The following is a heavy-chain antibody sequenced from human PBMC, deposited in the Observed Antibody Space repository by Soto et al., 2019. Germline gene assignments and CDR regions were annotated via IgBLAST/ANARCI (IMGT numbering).Heavy chain of an antibody. D-gene: IGHD4-17*01. CDR2: INPNSGGT. CDR1: GYTFTGYY. J-gene: IGHJ6*02. CDR3: ARDASVDYLYYYYYYGMDV. V-gene: IGHV1-2*02. Sequence: ASVKVSCKASGYTFTGYYMHWVRQAPGQGLEWMGWINPNSGGTNYAQKFQGRVTMTRDTSISTAYMELSRLRSDDTAVYYCARDASVDYLYYYYYYGMDVWGQGTTVTVSS.